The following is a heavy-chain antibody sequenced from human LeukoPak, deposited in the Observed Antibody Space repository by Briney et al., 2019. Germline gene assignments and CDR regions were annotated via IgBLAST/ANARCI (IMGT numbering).Heavy chain of an antibody. Sequence: GGSLRLSCAASGFTFSSYAMSWVRQAPGKGLEWVSAISGSGGSTYYADSVKGRFTISRDNSKNTLYLQMNSLRAEDTAVYYCVKAYGDYVGYYYGMDVWGQGTTVTVSS. J-gene: IGHJ6*02. D-gene: IGHD4-17*01. V-gene: IGHV3-23*01. CDR1: GFTFSSYA. CDR2: ISGSGGST. CDR3: VKAYGDYVGYYYGMDV.